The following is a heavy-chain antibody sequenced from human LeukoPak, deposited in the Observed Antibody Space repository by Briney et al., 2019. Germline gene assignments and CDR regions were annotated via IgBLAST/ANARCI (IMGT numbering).Heavy chain of an antibody. Sequence: PSETLPLTCTVSGGSISSGGYYWSWIRQHPGKGLEWIGYIYYSGSTYYNPSLKSRVTISVDTSKNQFSLKLSSVTAADTAVYYCARSLGSLGGYGMDVWGQGTTVTVSS. V-gene: IGHV4-31*03. D-gene: IGHD1-26*01. CDR2: IYYSGST. CDR3: ARSLGSLGGYGMDV. CDR1: GGSISSGGYY. J-gene: IGHJ6*02.